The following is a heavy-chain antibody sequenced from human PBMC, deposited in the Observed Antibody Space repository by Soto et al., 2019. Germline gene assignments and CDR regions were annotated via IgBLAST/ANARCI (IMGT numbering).Heavy chain of an antibody. CDR3: AKGGRQWLVTSDGNY. D-gene: IGHD6-19*01. J-gene: IGHJ4*02. CDR1: GFTFSDYA. V-gene: IGHV3-30*18. CDR2: VSHDGRNT. Sequence: VQLVESGGGVVQPGRSLRLSCAASGFTFSDYAMHWVRAAPGKGLEWVAVVSHDGRNTHYADSVKGRFTISRDRSKNTVSLEMTSLRAEDTAVYSCAKGGRQWLVTSDGNYWGQGARVTVSS.